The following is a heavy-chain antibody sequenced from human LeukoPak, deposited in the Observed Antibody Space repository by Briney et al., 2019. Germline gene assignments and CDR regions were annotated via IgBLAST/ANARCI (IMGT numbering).Heavy chain of an antibody. V-gene: IGHV3-21*01. D-gene: IGHD2-2*01. CDR3: ARDARVSSTSCPGY. Sequence: GGSLRLSCAASGLTFSSYSMNWVRQAPGKGLEWVSSISSSSSYIYYADSVKGRFTISRDNAKNSLYLQMNSLRAEDTAVYYCARDARVSSTSCPGYWGQGTLVTVSS. CDR2: ISSSSSYI. J-gene: IGHJ4*02. CDR1: GLTFSSYS.